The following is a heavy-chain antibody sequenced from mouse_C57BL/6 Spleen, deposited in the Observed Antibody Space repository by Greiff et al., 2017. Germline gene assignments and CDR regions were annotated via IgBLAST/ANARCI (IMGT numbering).Heavy chain of an antibody. D-gene: IGHD2-5*01. J-gene: IGHJ2*01. CDR2: IYPSDSET. CDR3: ARSSYYSNEDD. V-gene: IGHV1-61*01. Sequence: QVQLKQPGAELVRPGSSVKLSCKASGYTFTSYWMDWVKQRPGQGLEWIGNIYPSDSETHYNQKFKDKATLTVDKSSSTAYMQLSSLTSEDSAVYYCARSSYYSNEDDWGQGTTLTVSS. CDR1: GYTFTSYW.